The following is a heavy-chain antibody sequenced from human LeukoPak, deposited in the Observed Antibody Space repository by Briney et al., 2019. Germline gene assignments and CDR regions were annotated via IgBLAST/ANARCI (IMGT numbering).Heavy chain of an antibody. V-gene: IGHV5-51*01. J-gene: IGHJ5*02. D-gene: IGHD6-19*01. CDR2: IYPGDSDT. CDR1: GYSFTSYW. Sequence: GESLKISCKGSGYSFTSYWIGWVRQMPGKGLEWMGIIYPGDSDTRYSPSFQGQVTISADKSISPAYLQWSSLKASDTAMYYCARSGYSSGWYSEFYWFDPWGQGTLVTVSS. CDR3: ARSGYSSGWYSEFYWFDP.